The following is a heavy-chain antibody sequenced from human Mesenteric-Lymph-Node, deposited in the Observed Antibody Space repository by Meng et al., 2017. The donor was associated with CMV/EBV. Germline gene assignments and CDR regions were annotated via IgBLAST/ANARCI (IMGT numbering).Heavy chain of an antibody. V-gene: IGHV1-8*01. Sequence: SCNASGYTFTSYDINWVRQATGQGLEWMGWMNPNSGNTGYAQKFQGRVTMTRNTSISTAYMELSSLRSEDTAVYYCARGMVATGLARYWGQGTLVTVSS. D-gene: IGHD5-12*01. CDR2: MNPNSGNT. J-gene: IGHJ4*02. CDR1: GYTFTSYD. CDR3: ARGMVATGLARY.